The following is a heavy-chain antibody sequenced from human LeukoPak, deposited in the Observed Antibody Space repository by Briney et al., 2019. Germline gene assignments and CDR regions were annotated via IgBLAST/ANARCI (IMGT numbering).Heavy chain of an antibody. CDR2: ISYDGSNK. D-gene: IGHD4-17*01. V-gene: IGHV3-30*18. J-gene: IGHJ4*02. Sequence: GGSLTLSCAASGFTFSSYGMHWVRQAPGKGREWVAVISYDGSNKYYADSVKGRFTISRDNSKNTLYLQMSSLRAEDTAVYYCAKDVLVVGYDYGDYGRVYWGQGTLVTVSS. CDR1: GFTFSSYG. CDR3: AKDVLVVGYDYGDYGRVY.